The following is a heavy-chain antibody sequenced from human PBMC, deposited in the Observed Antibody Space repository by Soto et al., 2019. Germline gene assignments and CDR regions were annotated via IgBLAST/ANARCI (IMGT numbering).Heavy chain of an antibody. Sequence: SQTLSLTCVISGDSVSSNSAAWNWIRRSPSRGLEWLGRTYYRSKWYNDYAVSVKSRITINPDTSKNQFSLQLNSVTPEDTAVYYCARHWELLEGSYGMDVWGQGPTVTVSS. CDR1: GDSVSSNSAA. V-gene: IGHV6-1*01. D-gene: IGHD1-26*01. CDR3: ARHWELLEGSYGMDV. CDR2: TYYRSKWYN. J-gene: IGHJ6*02.